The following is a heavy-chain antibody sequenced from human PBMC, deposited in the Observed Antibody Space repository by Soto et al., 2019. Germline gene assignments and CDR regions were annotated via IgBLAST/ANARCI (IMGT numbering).Heavy chain of an antibody. CDR1: GFTFSDFA. CDR3: AAPRYAYGSGVRWFIYGMDF. J-gene: IGHJ6*02. D-gene: IGHD3-10*01. CDR2: LDGAGGST. Sequence: GGALTISCLASGFTFSDFAMTWVRHVPGRGLEWVASLDGAGGSTYYAGSVRGRFSISRDNSQNTLFLQMKRLTVDDAAIYYCAAPRYAYGSGVRWFIYGMDFCGQGTTVIVSS. V-gene: IGHV3-23*01.